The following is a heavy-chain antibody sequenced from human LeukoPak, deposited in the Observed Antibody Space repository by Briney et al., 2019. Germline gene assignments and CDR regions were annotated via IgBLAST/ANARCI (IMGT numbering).Heavy chain of an antibody. J-gene: IGHJ4*02. V-gene: IGHV3-30-3*01. CDR2: ISYDGSNK. CDR3: ARGPRYYYGSGSYFDY. D-gene: IGHD3-10*01. Sequence: GGSLRLSCAASGFTFSSYAMHWVRQAPGKGLEWVAVISYDGSNKYFADSVKGRFTISRDNSKNTLYLQMNSLRAEDTAVYYCARGPRYYYGSGSYFDYWGQGTLVTVSS. CDR1: GFTFSSYA.